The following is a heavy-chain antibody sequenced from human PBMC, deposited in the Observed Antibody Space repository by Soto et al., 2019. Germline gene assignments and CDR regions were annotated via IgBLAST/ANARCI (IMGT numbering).Heavy chain of an antibody. Sequence: PSETLSLTCTVSGGSVSSGSYYCSWIRQPPGKGLEWIGYIYYRGSTNYNPSLKSRVTISVDTSKNQFSLKLSSVTAADTAVYYCAREPYCSGGSCYPGGWFDAFDIWGQGTMVTVSS. J-gene: IGHJ3*02. V-gene: IGHV4-61*01. D-gene: IGHD2-15*01. CDR3: AREPYCSGGSCYPGGWFDAFDI. CDR1: GGSVSSGSYY. CDR2: IYYRGST.